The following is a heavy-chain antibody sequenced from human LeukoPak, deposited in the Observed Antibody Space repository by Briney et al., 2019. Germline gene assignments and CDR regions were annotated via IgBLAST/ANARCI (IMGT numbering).Heavy chain of an antibody. CDR3: AGTLGYCSGGSCYRGFDY. D-gene: IGHD2-15*01. Sequence: GGSLRLSCAASGFTVSSNYMSWVRQAPGKGLEWVSVIYSVGSTYYADSVKGRFTISRDNSKNTLYLQMNSLRAEDTAVYYCAGTLGYCSGGSCYRGFDYWGQGTLVTVSS. V-gene: IGHV3-66*01. CDR2: IYSVGST. J-gene: IGHJ4*02. CDR1: GFTVSSNY.